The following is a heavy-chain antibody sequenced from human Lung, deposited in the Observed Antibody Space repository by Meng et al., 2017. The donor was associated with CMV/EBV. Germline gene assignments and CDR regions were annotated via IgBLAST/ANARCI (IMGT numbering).Heavy chain of an antibody. CDR1: GFTFSSYS. CDR2: ISSSRSYI. CDR3: ARVRDIDDY. Sequence: GGSXRLSCAASGFTFSSYSMNWVRQAPGKGLEWVSSISSSRSYIYYADSVKGRFTISRDNAKNSLSLQMNSLRAEATAVYYCARVRDIDDYWGQGTLVTVSS. D-gene: IGHD2-15*01. V-gene: IGHV3-21*01. J-gene: IGHJ4*02.